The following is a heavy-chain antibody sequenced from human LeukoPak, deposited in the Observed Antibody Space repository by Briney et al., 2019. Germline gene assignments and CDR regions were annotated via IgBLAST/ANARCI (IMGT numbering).Heavy chain of an antibody. CDR2: INSDGSDT. CDR1: GFTFSSYS. D-gene: IGHD1-1*01. V-gene: IGHV3-74*01. Sequence: GGSLRRSCAASGFTFSSYSIHWVRQAPGKGLVWVSRINSDGSDTNYADSVRGRFTISRDNAKNTLYLQMNSLRAEDTAVYYCARAKPWTFDYWGQGTLVTVSS. CDR3: ARAKPWTFDY. J-gene: IGHJ4*02.